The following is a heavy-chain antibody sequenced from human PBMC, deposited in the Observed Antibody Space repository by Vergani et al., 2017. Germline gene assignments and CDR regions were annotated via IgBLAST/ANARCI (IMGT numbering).Heavy chain of an antibody. V-gene: IGHV3-64*04. Sequence: VQLVESGGGLVQPGGSLRLSCSASGFTSSSYALHWVRQAPGKGLEYVSVISSNGGNTNYADSVKGRFTISRDNAKNSLYLKMNSLRDEDTAGYYCARDRTSSRSWSDYFDYWGQGTLVTVSS. CDR3: ARDRTSSRSWSDYFDY. D-gene: IGHD6-13*01. CDR2: ISSNGGNT. CDR1: GFTSSSYA. J-gene: IGHJ4*02.